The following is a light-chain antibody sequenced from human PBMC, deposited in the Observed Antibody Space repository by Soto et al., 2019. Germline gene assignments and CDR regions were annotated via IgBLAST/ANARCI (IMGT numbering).Light chain of an antibody. V-gene: IGLV2-14*01. CDR3: FSYSTSRARI. J-gene: IGLJ2*01. CDR1: RSDVGGYNY. Sequence: QTVVTQPASVSGSPGQSITISCTGTRSDVGGYNYVSWYKQRPGKAPKLVIYDVSHRPSGASNRFFGSKSGNTASLIISGLQAEDEADYYCFSYSTSRARIFGGGTKLTVL. CDR2: DVS.